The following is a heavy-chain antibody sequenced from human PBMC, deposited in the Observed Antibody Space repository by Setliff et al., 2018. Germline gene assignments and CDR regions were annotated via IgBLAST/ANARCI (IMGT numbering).Heavy chain of an antibody. V-gene: IGHV3-30*03. CDR1: GFTFSTYR. Sequence: PGGSLRLSCAASGFTFSTYRMHWVRQAPGKGLEWVAVILDDGVKKYHADSVKGRFTISRDNSKNTLYLQMNSLRPEDTAVYYCARTCSGSGCYAGLESWGQGTLVTVS. D-gene: IGHD2-15*01. CDR3: ARTCSGSGCYAGLES. CDR2: ILDDGVKK. J-gene: IGHJ4*02.